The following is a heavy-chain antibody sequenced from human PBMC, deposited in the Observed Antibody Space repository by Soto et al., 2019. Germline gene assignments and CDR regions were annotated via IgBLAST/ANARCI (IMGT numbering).Heavy chain of an antibody. CDR1: GFTFSSYG. J-gene: IGHJ4*02. V-gene: IGHV3-33*01. CDR3: ARDTYDSSGYYCPFDY. Sequence: PGGSLRLSCAASGFTFSSYGMHWVRQAPGKGLEWVAVIWYDGSNKYCADSVKGRFTISRDNSKNTLYLQMNSLRAEDTAVYYCARDTYDSSGYYCPFDYWGQGTLVTVSS. CDR2: IWYDGSNK. D-gene: IGHD3-22*01.